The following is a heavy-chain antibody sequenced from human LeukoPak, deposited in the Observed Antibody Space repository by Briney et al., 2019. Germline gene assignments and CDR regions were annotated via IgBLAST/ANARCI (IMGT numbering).Heavy chain of an antibody. CDR1: GYTFTSYG. J-gene: IGHJ5*02. V-gene: IGHV1-18*01. CDR3: ARDKDRQYYYGSGSRNWFDP. CDR2: ISAYNGNT. D-gene: IGHD3-10*01. Sequence: ASVKVSCKASGYTFTSYGISGVRQAPGQGLEWMGWISAYNGNTNYAQKLQGRVTMTTDTSTSTAYMELRSLRSDDTAVYYCARDKDRQYYYGSGSRNWFDPWGQGTLVTVSS.